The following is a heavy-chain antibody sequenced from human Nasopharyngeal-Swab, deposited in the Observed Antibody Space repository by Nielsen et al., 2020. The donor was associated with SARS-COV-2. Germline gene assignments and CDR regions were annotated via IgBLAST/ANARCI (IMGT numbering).Heavy chain of an antibody. Sequence: VRQAPGKGLEWVAVISYDGSNKHYADSVKGRFTISRDNSKNTLYLQMNSLRAEDTAVYYCAKLDMVRGVIITSYAFDIWGQGTMVTVSS. J-gene: IGHJ3*02. CDR2: ISYDGSNK. D-gene: IGHD3-10*01. V-gene: IGHV3-30*18. CDR3: AKLDMVRGVIITSYAFDI.